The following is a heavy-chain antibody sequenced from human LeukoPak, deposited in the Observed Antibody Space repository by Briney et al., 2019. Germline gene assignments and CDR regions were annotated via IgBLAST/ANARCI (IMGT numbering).Heavy chain of an antibody. D-gene: IGHD2-2*01. CDR2: IYYSGTT. Sequence: SQTLSLTCTVSGGSISNGDYYWSWIRQTPGKGLEWIGYIYYSGTTYYNPSLKSRVTISVDTSKNQFSLKLSPVTAADTAVYYCARIVVVPAANFDYWGQGTLVTVSS. J-gene: IGHJ4*02. V-gene: IGHV4-30-4*01. CDR3: ARIVVVPAANFDY. CDR1: GGSISNGDYY.